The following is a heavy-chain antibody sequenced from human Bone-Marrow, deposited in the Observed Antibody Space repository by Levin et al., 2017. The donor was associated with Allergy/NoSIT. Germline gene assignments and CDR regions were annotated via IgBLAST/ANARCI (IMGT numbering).Heavy chain of an antibody. D-gene: IGHD3-22*01. Sequence: GASVKVSCKASGGTFSSYAISWVRQAPGQGLEWMGGIIPIFGTANYAQKFQGRVTITADESTSTAYMELSSLRSEDTAVYYCARDRPDSSGYYGGYRIYYYYGMDVWGQGTTVTVSS. CDR1: GGTFSSYA. V-gene: IGHV1-69*13. CDR2: IIPIFGTA. J-gene: IGHJ6*02. CDR3: ARDRPDSSGYYGGYRIYYYYGMDV.